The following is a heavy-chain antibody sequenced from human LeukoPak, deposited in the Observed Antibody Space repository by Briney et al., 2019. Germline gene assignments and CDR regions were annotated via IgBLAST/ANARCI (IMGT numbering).Heavy chain of an antibody. Sequence: PGGSLRLSCAASGFTFSSYAMHWVRQAPGKGLEWVSLISNDGSNKYFADSVKGRFTISRDNSKNTLYLQRNRRRADSTAVYYCARRNHYDSKEIGYWGQGSPGTVSS. D-gene: IGHD3-22*01. CDR3: ARRNHYDSKEIGY. J-gene: IGHJ4*02. CDR2: ISNDGSNK. CDR1: GFTFSSYA. V-gene: IGHV3-30*04.